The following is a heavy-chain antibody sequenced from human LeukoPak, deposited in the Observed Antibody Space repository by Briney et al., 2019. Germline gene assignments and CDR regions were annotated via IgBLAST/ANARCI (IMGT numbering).Heavy chain of an antibody. Sequence: GGSLRLSCAAPGFTVSDNYMSWVRQAPGKGLEWVSVIYSGGSTNYPDSVKGRFTISRDNSKNTLYLQMNSLRAEDTAVYYSARGPSGYHNTGGQGTLVTVSS. V-gene: IGHV3-66*01. CDR2: IYSGGST. CDR3: ARGPSGYHNT. D-gene: IGHD5-12*01. J-gene: IGHJ4*02. CDR1: GFTVSDNY.